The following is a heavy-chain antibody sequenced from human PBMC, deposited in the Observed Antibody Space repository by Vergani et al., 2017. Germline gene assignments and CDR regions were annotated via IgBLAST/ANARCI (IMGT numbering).Heavy chain of an antibody. D-gene: IGHD2-15*01. CDR1: GGSISSSNW. J-gene: IGHJ3*02. CDR2: IYTSGST. Sequence: QVQLQQWGAGLLKPPGTLSLTCAVSGGSISSSNWWSWVRQPPGKGLEWIGYIYTSGSTNYNPSLKSRVTISVDTSKNQFSLKLRSVTAADTAVYYCARLLGDAAAFDIWGQGTMVTVSS. V-gene: IGHV4-4*03. CDR3: ARLLGDAAAFDI.